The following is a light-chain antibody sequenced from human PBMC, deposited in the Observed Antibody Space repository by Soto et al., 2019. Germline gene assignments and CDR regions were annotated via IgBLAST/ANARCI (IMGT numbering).Light chain of an antibody. V-gene: IGLV1-44*01. CDR1: SSNIGNNT. Sequence: QPVLTQPPSASGTPGQRVTISCSGSSSNIGNNTVNWYQQLPGTAPKLLVYGNNQRPSGVPDRFSGSKSGTSASLAVSGLQSEDEADYYCAAWDNSLSGSYVFGTGTKRTVL. CDR2: GNN. J-gene: IGLJ1*01. CDR3: AAWDNSLSGSYV.